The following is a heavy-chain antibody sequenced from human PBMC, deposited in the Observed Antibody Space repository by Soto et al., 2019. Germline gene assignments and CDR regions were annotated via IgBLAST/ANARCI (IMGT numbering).Heavy chain of an antibody. CDR3: AREKGIAAAGPHGLRGRWFDP. CDR1: GYTFTSYG. Sequence: GASVKVSCKASGYTFTSYGISWVRQAPGQGLEWMGWISAYNGNTNYAQKLQGRVTMTTDTSTSTAYMELRSLRSDDTAVYYCAREKGIAAAGPHGLRGRWFDPWGQGTLVTVSS. V-gene: IGHV1-18*01. D-gene: IGHD6-13*01. J-gene: IGHJ5*02. CDR2: ISAYNGNT.